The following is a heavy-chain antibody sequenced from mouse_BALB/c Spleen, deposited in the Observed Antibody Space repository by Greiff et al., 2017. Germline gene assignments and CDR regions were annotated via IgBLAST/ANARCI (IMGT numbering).Heavy chain of an antibody. V-gene: IGHV5-12-1*01. CDR2: ISSGGGST. J-gene: IGHJ2*01. D-gene: IGHD4-1*01. Sequence: DVHLVESGGGLVKPGGSLKLSCAASGFAFSSYDMSWVRQTPEKRLEWVAYISSGGGSTYYPDTVKGRFTISRDNAKNTLYLQMSSLKSEDTAMYYCARQLTSYYFDYWGQGTTLTVSS. CDR3: ARQLTSYYFDY. CDR1: GFAFSSYD.